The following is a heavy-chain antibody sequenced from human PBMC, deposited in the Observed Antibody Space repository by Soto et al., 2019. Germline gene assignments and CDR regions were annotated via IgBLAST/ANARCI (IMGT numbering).Heavy chain of an antibody. Sequence: EVELVQSGGGLVQPGGSLRLSCAASGFNFDAFAMHWVRLGPGKRLEWVSGLSWNSGSAGYADSVKGRFTVSRDKAKKSLVLQMDSLRAEDTALYFCAKHPLGDFFVGSAFDIWGQGKMVTVSS. D-gene: IGHD4-17*01. V-gene: IGHV3-9*01. CDR2: LSWNSGSA. CDR3: AKHPLGDFFVGSAFDI. J-gene: IGHJ3*02. CDR1: GFNFDAFA.